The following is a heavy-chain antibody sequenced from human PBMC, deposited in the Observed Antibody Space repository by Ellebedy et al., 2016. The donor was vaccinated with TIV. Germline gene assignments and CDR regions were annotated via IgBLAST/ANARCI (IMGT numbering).Heavy chain of an antibody. CDR3: ASTLTITIFLY. Sequence: MPSETLSLTCTVSGGSISRSSYYWGWIRQPPGKGQEWVACIYYTRTTYYNPSLKSRVTISLDTSKNQVSMKLTSVTAADTAVYYCASTLTITIFLYWGQGTPVTVSS. D-gene: IGHD3-10*02. V-gene: IGHV4-39*07. J-gene: IGHJ4*02. CDR1: GGSISRSSYY. CDR2: IYYTRTT.